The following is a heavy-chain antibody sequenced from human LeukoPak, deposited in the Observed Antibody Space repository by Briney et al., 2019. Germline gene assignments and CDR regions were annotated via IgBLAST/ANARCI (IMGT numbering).Heavy chain of an antibody. CDR3: ARDLEHYSTLHP. J-gene: IGHJ5*02. V-gene: IGHV3-30*04. CDR2: ISYDGSNK. D-gene: IGHD3-3*01. Sequence: PGGSLRLSCAASGFTFSSYAMHWVRQAPGKGLEWVAVISYDGSNKYYADSVKGRFTISRDNSKNTLYLQMNSLRAEDTAVYYCARDLEHYSTLHPWGQGTLVTVSS. CDR1: GFTFSSYA.